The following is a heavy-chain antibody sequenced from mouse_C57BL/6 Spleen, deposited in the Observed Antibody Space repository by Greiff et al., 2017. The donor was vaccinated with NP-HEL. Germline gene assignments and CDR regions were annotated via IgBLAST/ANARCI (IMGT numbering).Heavy chain of an antibody. CDR3: ARCGAYYGSSYYFDY. CDR2: IDPSDSYT. Sequence: QVQLQQSGAELVMPGASVKLSCKASGYTFTSYWMHWVKQRPGQGLEWIGEIDPSDSYTNYNQKFKGKSTLTVDKSSSTAYMQLSSLTSEDSAVYYCARCGAYYGSSYYFDYWGQGTTLTVSS. D-gene: IGHD1-1*01. V-gene: IGHV1-69*01. CDR1: GYTFTSYW. J-gene: IGHJ2*01.